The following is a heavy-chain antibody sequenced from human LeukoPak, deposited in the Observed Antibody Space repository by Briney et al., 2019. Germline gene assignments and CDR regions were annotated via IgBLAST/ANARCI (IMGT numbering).Heavy chain of an antibody. J-gene: IGHJ4*02. CDR1: GYTFTGYY. CDR3: ARDVGEESWEPYDY. V-gene: IGHV1-2*02. D-gene: IGHD1-26*01. CDR2: INPNSGGT. Sequence: GASVKVSCKASGYTFTGYYMPWVRQAPGQGLEWMGWINPNSGGTNYAQKLQGRVTMTTDTSTSTAYMELRSLRSDDTAVYYCARDVGEESWEPYDYWGQGTLVTVSS.